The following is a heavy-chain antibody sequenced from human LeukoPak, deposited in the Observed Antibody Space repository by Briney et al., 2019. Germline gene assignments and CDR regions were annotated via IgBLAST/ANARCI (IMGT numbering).Heavy chain of an antibody. D-gene: IGHD3-22*01. J-gene: IGHJ4*02. CDR1: GYTFSIYE. CDR3: AREESAQVSSGYSHSYFDY. Sequence: GGCLRLSCAAPGYTFSIYEMNSVRQAPGKGLERVSYISDTGSIIYYADSVKGRFTISRDNAQNTLYLQMNSLRAEDTAVYYWAREESAQVSSGYSHSYFDYWGQGTLVTVSS. V-gene: IGHV3-48*03. CDR2: ISDTGSII.